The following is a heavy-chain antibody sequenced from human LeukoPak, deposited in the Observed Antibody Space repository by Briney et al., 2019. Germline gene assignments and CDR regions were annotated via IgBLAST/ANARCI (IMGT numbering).Heavy chain of an antibody. D-gene: IGHD1-26*01. CDR1: GGSVDNSDYY. J-gene: IGHJ3*01. CDR3: ARDQGGGSYHHAFDV. Sequence: SETLSLTCSVSGGSVDNSDYYWSWLRQPPGKELEWIGHIYHSGSTIYNPSLKSRVTISVDMSKNQFSLRLTSGTAADTAVYYCARDQGGGSYHHAFDVWGQGKMVTVSS. V-gene: IGHV4-61*08. CDR2: IYHSGST.